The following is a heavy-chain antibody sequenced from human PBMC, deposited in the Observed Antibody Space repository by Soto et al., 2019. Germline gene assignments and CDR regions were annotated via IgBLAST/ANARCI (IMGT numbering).Heavy chain of an antibody. Sequence: GESLKISCKGSGYSFTSYWISWVRQMPGKGLEWMGRIDPSDSYTNYSPSFQGHVTISADKSISTAYLQWSSLKASDTAMYYCARGSYYDSSNNYYYYYGMDVWGQGTTVTVS. CDR2: IDPSDSYT. J-gene: IGHJ6*02. CDR3: ARGSYYDSSNNYYYYYGMDV. V-gene: IGHV5-10-1*01. CDR1: GYSFTSYW. D-gene: IGHD3-22*01.